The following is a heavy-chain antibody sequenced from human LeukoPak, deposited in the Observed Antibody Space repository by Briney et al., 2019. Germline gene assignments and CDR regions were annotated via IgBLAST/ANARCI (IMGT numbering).Heavy chain of an antibody. CDR1: GFTFSSYG. CDR3: AKGTRWYPFY. D-gene: IGHD6-13*01. J-gene: IGHJ4*02. Sequence: PGGSLRLSCAASGFTFSSYGMHWVRQAPGKGLEWVAFIRCDGSNKYYADSVKGRFTISRDNSKNTLYLQMNSLRAEDTAVYYCAKGTRWYPFYWGQGTLVTVSS. CDR2: IRCDGSNK. V-gene: IGHV3-30*02.